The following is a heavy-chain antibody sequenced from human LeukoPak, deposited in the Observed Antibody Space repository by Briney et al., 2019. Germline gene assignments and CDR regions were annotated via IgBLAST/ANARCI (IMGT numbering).Heavy chain of an antibody. D-gene: IGHD6-13*01. CDR2: IKSKTDGGTT. V-gene: IGHV3-15*01. CDR1: GFTFSNAW. Sequence: GGSLRLSCAASGFTFSNAWMSWVRQAPGKGLEWVGRIKSKTDGGTTDYAAPVKGRFTIPRDDSKNTLYLQMNSLKTEDTAVYYCTTGIAAAGTVSLLDYWGQGTLVTVSS. CDR3: TTGIAAAGTVSLLDY. J-gene: IGHJ4*02.